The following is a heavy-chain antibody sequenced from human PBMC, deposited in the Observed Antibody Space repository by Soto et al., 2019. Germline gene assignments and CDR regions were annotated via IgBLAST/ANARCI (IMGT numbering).Heavy chain of an antibody. CDR3: AKSSTSSWNNWFDP. CDR2: IYIGGGP. Sequence: SETLSLTCSVSGASISPYYWSWIRQPPGKALEWMGYIYIGGGPKYHPSLKSRLIMSGDTSKNQFYLKLTSVTAADTAVYYCAKSSTSSWNNWFDPWGQGTLVTSPQ. J-gene: IGHJ5*02. D-gene: IGHD6-13*01. V-gene: IGHV4-59*01. CDR1: GASISPYY.